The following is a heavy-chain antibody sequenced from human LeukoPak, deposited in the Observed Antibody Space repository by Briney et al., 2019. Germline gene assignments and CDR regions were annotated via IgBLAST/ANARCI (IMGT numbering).Heavy chain of an antibody. D-gene: IGHD3-22*01. CDR1: GYTFTSYV. V-gene: IGHV1-8*01. Sequence: ASVKVSCKASGYTFTSYVINWVRQATGQWLEWMGWMNPNSGNTGYAQKFQGRVTMTRNTSISTAYMELSSLRSEDTAVYYCARHKAPGYYDSSGYKAFDIWGQGTMVTVSS. J-gene: IGHJ3*02. CDR2: MNPNSGNT. CDR3: ARHKAPGYYDSSGYKAFDI.